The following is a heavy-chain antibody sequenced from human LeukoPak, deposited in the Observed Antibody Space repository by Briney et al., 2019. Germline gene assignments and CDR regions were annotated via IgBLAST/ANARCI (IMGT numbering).Heavy chain of an antibody. Sequence: SVKVSCKASGGTFSSYAISWVRQAPGQGLEWMGGIIPIFGTANYAQKFQGRVTITTDESTSTAHMELSSLRSEDTAVYYCARASGSYFSFAFDIWGQGTMVTVSS. CDR2: IIPIFGTA. J-gene: IGHJ3*02. CDR3: ARASGSYFSFAFDI. CDR1: GGTFSSYA. V-gene: IGHV1-69*05. D-gene: IGHD1-26*01.